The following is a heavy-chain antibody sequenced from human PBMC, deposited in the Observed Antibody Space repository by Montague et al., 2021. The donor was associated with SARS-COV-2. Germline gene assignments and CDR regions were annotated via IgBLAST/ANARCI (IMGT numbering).Heavy chain of an antibody. D-gene: IGHD5-18*01. CDR1: GFSLSTSGMC. Sequence: PALVKPTKTLTLTCTFSGFSLSTSGMCVSWIRQPPGKALEWLAVIDLDDDKSYSTSLKTRLTISKDTSKNQVVLTMTNMDPVDTAAYYCARMPDQVWLDYWGQGILVTVSS. CDR2: IDLDDDK. V-gene: IGHV2-70*01. CDR3: ARMPDQVWLDY. J-gene: IGHJ4*02.